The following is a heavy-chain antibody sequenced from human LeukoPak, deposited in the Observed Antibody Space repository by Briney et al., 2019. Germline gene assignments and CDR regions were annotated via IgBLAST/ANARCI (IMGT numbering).Heavy chain of an antibody. CDR2: INPSGGST. CDR1: GYTFTSYY. Sequence: ASVKVSCKASGYTFTSYYMHWVRQAPGQGLEWMGIINPSGGSTSYAQKFQGGVTMTRDTSTSTVYMELSSLRSDDTAVYYCARNGGGSYYYDSSGYYYFDYWGQGTLVTVSS. J-gene: IGHJ4*02. V-gene: IGHV1-46*01. CDR3: ARNGGGSYYYDSSGYYYFDY. D-gene: IGHD3-22*01.